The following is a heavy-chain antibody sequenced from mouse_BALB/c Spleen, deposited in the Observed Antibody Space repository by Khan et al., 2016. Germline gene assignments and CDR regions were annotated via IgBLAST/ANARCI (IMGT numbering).Heavy chain of an antibody. CDR3: ARLEDI. Sequence: QVQLKQSGPGLVAPSQSLSITCTVSGFSLTSYGVHWVRQPPGKGLEWLGVIWAGGSTNYNSALMSRLSISKDNSKSQASLQMHSLQTGDSAMYYCARLEDIWGQGTTLTVSS. V-gene: IGHV2-9*02. D-gene: IGHD1-3*01. J-gene: IGHJ2*01. CDR1: GFSLTSYG. CDR2: IWAGGST.